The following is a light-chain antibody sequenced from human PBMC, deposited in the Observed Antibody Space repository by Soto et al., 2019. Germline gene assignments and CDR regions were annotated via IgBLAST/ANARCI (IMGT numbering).Light chain of an antibody. V-gene: IGKV3-20*01. CDR1: QSVRTWY. J-gene: IGKJ2*01. Sequence: EIVLTQSPGTLSLSPGERATLTCRASQSVRTWYLAWYQQKPGQAPRLLIYGASSRATGIPDRFSDSGSGTDFTLTISRLEPEDFALYFCQQCGDSPTFGQGTKLEIK. CDR2: GAS. CDR3: QQCGDSPT.